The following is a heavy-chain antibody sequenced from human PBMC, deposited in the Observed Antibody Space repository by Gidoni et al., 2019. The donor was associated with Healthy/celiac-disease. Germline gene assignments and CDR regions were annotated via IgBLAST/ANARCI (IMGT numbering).Heavy chain of an antibody. Sequence: QVQLVGSGGGVVQPGRSLRLSCAASGFTFRSYGMHWVRQAHGKGLEWVAVIWYDGSNKYYADAVKGRFTISRDNSKNTLYLQMNSLRAEDTAVYYCAREPAVVGFDYWGQGTLVTVSS. J-gene: IGHJ4*02. CDR2: IWYDGSNK. CDR3: AREPAVVGFDY. CDR1: GFTFRSYG. V-gene: IGHV3-33*01. D-gene: IGHD2-15*01.